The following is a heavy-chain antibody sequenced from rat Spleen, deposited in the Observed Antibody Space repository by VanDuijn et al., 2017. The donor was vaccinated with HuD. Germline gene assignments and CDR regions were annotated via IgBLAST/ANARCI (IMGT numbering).Heavy chain of an antibody. CDR1: DYSITSNF. J-gene: IGHJ2*01. D-gene: IGHD4-2*01. CDR2: ISYSGST. V-gene: IGHV3-1*01. Sequence: EVQLQESGPGLVKPSQSLSLTCSVTDYSITSNFWGWIRKFPGNKMEWMGYISYSGSTSYHPSLKSRVSITRDTSKNQFFLQLNSVTTEDTATYYCATLGLAYYFDYSGQGVMVTVSS. CDR3: ATLGLAYYFDY.